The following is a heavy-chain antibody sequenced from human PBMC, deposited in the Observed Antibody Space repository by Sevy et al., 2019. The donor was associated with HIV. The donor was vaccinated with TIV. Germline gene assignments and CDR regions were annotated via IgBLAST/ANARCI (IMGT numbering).Heavy chain of an antibody. D-gene: IGHD3-22*01. Sequence: GGSLRLSCAASGFSVSDNYMSWVRQAPGKGLEWVSVIYSGDNTYHGDSVKGRFTISRDRSKNTIYLQMNSLRTEDRAVYYCARLSVYYYDDNGYYTTGNAFDIWGQGTMVTVSS. CDR3: ARLSVYYYDDNGYYTTGNAFDI. V-gene: IGHV3-53*01. J-gene: IGHJ3*02. CDR1: GFSVSDNY. CDR2: IYSGDNT.